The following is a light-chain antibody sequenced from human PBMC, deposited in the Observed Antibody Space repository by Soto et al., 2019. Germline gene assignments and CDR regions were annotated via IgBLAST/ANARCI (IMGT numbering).Light chain of an antibody. J-gene: IGKJ4*02. CDR1: QSVLYSSNNKNY. CDR3: QQYYSTAPT. CDR2: WAS. V-gene: IGKV4-1*01. Sequence: EIVMTQSPDSLAVSLGERATINCKSSQSVLYSSNNKNYLAWYQQKPGQPPKLLIYWASTRESGVPDRFSGSGSGTDFTLTISSLQAEYVAVYYCQQYYSTAPTFGGGTKVEIK.